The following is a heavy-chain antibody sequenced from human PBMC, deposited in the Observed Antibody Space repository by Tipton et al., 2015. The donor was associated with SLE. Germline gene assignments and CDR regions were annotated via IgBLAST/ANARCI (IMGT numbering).Heavy chain of an antibody. D-gene: IGHD6-25*01. Sequence: TLSLTCAVHGGSFSGYYWSWIRQPPGKGLEWIGEINHSGNTNYNPSLKSRVTISVDTSKNQFSLKLSSVTAADTAVYYCARAPAGLYYFDYWGQGTLVTVSS. J-gene: IGHJ4*02. CDR2: INHSGNT. V-gene: IGHV4-34*01. CDR1: GGSFSGYY. CDR3: ARAPAGLYYFDY.